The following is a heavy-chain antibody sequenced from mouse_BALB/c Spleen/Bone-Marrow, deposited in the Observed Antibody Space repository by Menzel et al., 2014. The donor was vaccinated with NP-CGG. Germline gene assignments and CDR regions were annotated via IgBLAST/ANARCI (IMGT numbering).Heavy chain of an antibody. V-gene: IGHV1S34*01. J-gene: IGHJ2*01. CDR1: GYSFTGYY. CDR3: ARRDYGNFFDY. CDR2: ISCYNGAT. Sequence: LVKTGASVKISCKASGYSFTGYYMHWVKQSHGKSLEWIGYISCYNGATSYNQKFKGKATFTVDTSSSTAYMQFNSLTSEDSVVYYCARRDYGNFFDYWGQGTTLTVSS. D-gene: IGHD2-1*01.